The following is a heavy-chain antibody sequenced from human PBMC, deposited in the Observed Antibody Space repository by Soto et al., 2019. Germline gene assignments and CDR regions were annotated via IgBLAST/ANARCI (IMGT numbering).Heavy chain of an antibody. J-gene: IGHJ3*02. CDR2: ISDSGTTT. CDR3: AHPRGYGVFDAYGI. CDR1: GFTFSTYA. Sequence: GGSLRLSCAASGFTFSTYAMSWVRQSPGKGLEWVSAISDSGTTTFYADSVQGRFTISRDNSMNTLYLQMNSLRVEDTAVYYCAHPRGYGVFDAYGIWGQGTMVTVSS. V-gene: IGHV3-23*01. D-gene: IGHD4-17*01.